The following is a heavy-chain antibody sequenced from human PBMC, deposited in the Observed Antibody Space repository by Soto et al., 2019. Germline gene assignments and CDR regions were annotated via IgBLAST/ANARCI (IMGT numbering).Heavy chain of an antibody. D-gene: IGHD1-26*01. Sequence: SETLSLTCAVYGGSFSGYYWSWIRQPPGKGLEWIGEINHSGSTNYNPSLKSRVTISVDTSKNQFSLKLSSVTAADTAVYYCARVGAYQAEPDDYWGQGTLVTVSS. CDR2: INHSGST. J-gene: IGHJ4*02. CDR1: GGSFSGYY. CDR3: ARVGAYQAEPDDY. V-gene: IGHV4-34*01.